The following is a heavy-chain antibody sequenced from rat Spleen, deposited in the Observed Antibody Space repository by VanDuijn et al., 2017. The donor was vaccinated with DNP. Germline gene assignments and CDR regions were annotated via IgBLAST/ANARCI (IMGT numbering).Heavy chain of an antibody. J-gene: IGHJ2*01. V-gene: IGHV5-17*01. CDR1: GFTFSDYA. D-gene: IGHD1-11*01. CDR3: ARGGRSYFDY. CDR2: ISYDGGST. Sequence: EVQLVESGGGLVQPGRSLKLSCAASGFTFSDYAMAWVRQAPKKGLEWVASISYDGGSTYHGDSVKGRFTISRDNAKGTLYLQMNSLRSEDTATYYCARGGRSYFDYWGHGVMVTVSS.